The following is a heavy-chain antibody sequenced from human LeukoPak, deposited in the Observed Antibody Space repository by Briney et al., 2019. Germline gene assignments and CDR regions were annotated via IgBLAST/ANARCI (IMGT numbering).Heavy chain of an antibody. CDR2: IWYDGSNK. J-gene: IGHJ6*02. D-gene: IGHD4-17*01. V-gene: IGHV3-33*01. CDR3: ARDDYGDYATDYGMDV. Sequence: GRSLRLSCAASGFTFSSYGMHWVRQAPGKGLEWVAVIWYDGSNKYYADSVKGRFTISRDNSKNTLYLQMNSLRAEDTAVYYCARDDYGDYATDYGMDVWGQGTTVTVSS. CDR1: GFTFSSYG.